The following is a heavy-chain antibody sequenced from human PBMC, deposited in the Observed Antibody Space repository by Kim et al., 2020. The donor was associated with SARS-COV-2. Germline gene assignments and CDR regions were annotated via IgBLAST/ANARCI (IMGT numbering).Heavy chain of an antibody. CDR2: INHSGST. V-gene: IGHV4-34*01. Sequence: SETLSLTCAVYGGSFSGYYWSWIRQPPGKGLEWIGEINHSGSTNYNPSLKSRVTISVDTSKNQFSLKLSSVTAADTAVYYCARRRILTGYCGYWGQGTLV. D-gene: IGHD3-9*01. CDR1: GGSFSGYY. J-gene: IGHJ4*02. CDR3: ARRRILTGYCGY.